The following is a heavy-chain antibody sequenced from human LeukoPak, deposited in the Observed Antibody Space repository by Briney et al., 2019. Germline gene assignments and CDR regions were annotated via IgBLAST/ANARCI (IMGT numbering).Heavy chain of an antibody. CDR2: IYYSGST. Sequence: SETLSLTCTVSGGSISSSSYSWGWIRQPPGKGLEWIGSIYYSGSTYYNPSLKSRVTISVDTSKNQFSLKLSSVTAADTAVYYCASGGSGWYDLDYWGQGTLVTVSS. V-gene: IGHV4-39*01. CDR3: ASGGSGWYDLDY. J-gene: IGHJ4*02. D-gene: IGHD6-19*01. CDR1: GGSISSSSYS.